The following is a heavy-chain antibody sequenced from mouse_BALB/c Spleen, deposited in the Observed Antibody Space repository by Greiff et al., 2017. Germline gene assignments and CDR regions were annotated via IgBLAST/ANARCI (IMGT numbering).Heavy chain of an antibody. CDR2: IYPGNSDT. CDR1: GYTFTSYW. D-gene: IGHD2-1*01. J-gene: IGHJ4*01. V-gene: IGHV1-5*01. Sequence: VQLQQSGTVLARPGASVKMSCKASGYTFTSYWMHWVKQRPGQGLEWIGAIYPGNSDTSYNQKFKGKAKLTAVTSTSTAYMELSSLTNEDSAVYYCTRGDYGNPYAMDYWGQGTSVTVSS. CDR3: TRGDYGNPYAMDY.